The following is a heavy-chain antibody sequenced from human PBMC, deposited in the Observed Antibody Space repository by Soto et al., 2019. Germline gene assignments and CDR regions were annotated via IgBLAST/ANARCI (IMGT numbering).Heavy chain of an antibody. V-gene: IGHV3-33*01. CDR1: GFTFSTYA. Sequence: QVQLVESGGGVVQPGRSLRLSCAASGFTFSTYAMHWVRQAPGKGLEWVAVIWYDGSNQFYADSVKGRFTISRDNSKNTLYLQMNSLRAEETAVYYWARAVRARPRGRGLDVWGQGTTVTVSS. CDR3: ARAVRARPRGRGLDV. CDR2: IWYDGSNQ. J-gene: IGHJ6*02. D-gene: IGHD6-6*01.